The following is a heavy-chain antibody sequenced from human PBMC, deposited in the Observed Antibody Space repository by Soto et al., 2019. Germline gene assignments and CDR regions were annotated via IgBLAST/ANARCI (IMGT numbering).Heavy chain of an antibody. J-gene: IGHJ3*02. CDR3: AILSSQEYYYDSSGHRGAFDI. D-gene: IGHD3-22*01. CDR2: FDPEDGET. CDR1: GYTLTELS. V-gene: IGHV1-24*01. Sequence: ASVKVSCKVSGYTLTELSMHWVRQAPGKGLEWMGGFDPEDGETIYAQKFKGRVTMTEDTSTDTAYMELSSLRSEDTAVYYCAILSSQEYYYDSSGHRGAFDIWGQGTMVTVSS.